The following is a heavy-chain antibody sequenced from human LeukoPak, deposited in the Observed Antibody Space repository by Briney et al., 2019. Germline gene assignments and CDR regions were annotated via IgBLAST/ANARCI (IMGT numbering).Heavy chain of an antibody. CDR2: IYHSGST. CDR1: GGSISSSNW. D-gene: IGHD2-2*01. Sequence: SGTLSLTCAVSGGSISSSNWWSWVRQPLGKGLEWLGEIYHSGSTNYNPSLKSRVTMSVDKSKNQFSLKLSSVTAADTAVYYCARVTLIVVVAWFDPWGQGTLVTVSS. J-gene: IGHJ5*02. CDR3: ARVTLIVVVAWFDP. V-gene: IGHV4-4*02.